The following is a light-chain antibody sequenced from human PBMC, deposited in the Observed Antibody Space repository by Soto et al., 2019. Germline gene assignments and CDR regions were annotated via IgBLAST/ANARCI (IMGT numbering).Light chain of an antibody. V-gene: IGKV3-15*01. Sequence: EILLTQSPGTLSLSPGERATLSCRASQSVSSSYLAWYQQKPGQAPRLLIYGASTRATGIPARFSGSGSETEFTLTISSLQSEDFAVYYCQHYINWPPWTFGQGTKVDIK. CDR1: QSVSSSY. CDR2: GAS. J-gene: IGKJ1*01. CDR3: QHYINWPPWT.